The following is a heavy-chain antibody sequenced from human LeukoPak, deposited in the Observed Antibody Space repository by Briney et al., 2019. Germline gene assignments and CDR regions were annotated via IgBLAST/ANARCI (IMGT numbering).Heavy chain of an antibody. V-gene: IGHV4-34*01. Sequence: PSETLSLTCAVYGGPFSGYYWSWIRQPPGKGLEWIGEINHSGSTNYNPSLKSRVTISVDTSKNQFSLKLSSVTAADTAVYYCARGEQLWLPNFNYWGQGTLVTVSS. D-gene: IGHD5-18*01. CDR1: GGPFSGYY. J-gene: IGHJ4*02. CDR2: INHSGST. CDR3: ARGEQLWLPNFNY.